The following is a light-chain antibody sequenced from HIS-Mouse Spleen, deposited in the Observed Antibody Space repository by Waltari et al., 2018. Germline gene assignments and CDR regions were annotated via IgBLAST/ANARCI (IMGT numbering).Light chain of an antibody. CDR3: QAWDSSTAWM. J-gene: IGLJ3*02. CDR1: KLGDKY. CDR2: QDS. Sequence: SYELTQPPSVSVSPGQTASITCSGAKLGDKYACWYQQKPGQSPVLVIYQDSKRPSGIPERFSGSNSGNTATLTISGTQAMDEADYYCQAWDSSTAWMFGGGTKLTVL. V-gene: IGLV3-1*01.